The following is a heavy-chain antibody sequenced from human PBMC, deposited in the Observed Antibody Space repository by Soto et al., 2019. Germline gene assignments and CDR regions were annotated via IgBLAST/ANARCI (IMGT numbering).Heavy chain of an antibody. Sequence: QVQLVESGGGVVQPGRSLRLSCAASGFTFSSYGMHWVRQAPGKGLEWVAVISYDGNNKCYADSVKGRFTISRDNSKNMLYLQMNSLRAEDTAVYYCAKDATVDYWGQGTLVTVS. CDR3: AKDATVDY. CDR2: ISYDGNNK. J-gene: IGHJ4*02. V-gene: IGHV3-30*18. CDR1: GFTFSSYG. D-gene: IGHD4-17*01.